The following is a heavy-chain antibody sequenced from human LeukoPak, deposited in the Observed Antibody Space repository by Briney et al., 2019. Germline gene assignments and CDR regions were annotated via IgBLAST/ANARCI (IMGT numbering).Heavy chain of an antibody. CDR3: ARGSGYSYGFGFDP. CDR1: GGSISSYY. Sequence: PSETLSLTCTVSGGSISSYYWSWIRQPPGKGLEWIGYIYYSGSTNYNPSLKSRVTISVDTSKNQFSLKLSSVTAADTAVYYCARGSGYSYGFGFDPWGQGTLVTASS. CDR2: IYYSGST. D-gene: IGHD5-18*01. J-gene: IGHJ5*02. V-gene: IGHV4-59*01.